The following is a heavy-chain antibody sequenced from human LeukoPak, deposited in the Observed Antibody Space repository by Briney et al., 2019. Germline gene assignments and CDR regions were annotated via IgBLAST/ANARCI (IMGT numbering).Heavy chain of an antibody. V-gene: IGHV4-4*02. CDR1: GGSINTTDW. CDR2: IYHGGST. D-gene: IGHD2-2*01. J-gene: IGHJ4*02. CDR3: ARVHCDDTSCFYFDY. Sequence: PSGTLSLTCAVSGGSINTTDWWTWVRQPPGKGLEWIGEIYHGGSTHYNPSLKSRVTISVDKSKNQFSLKLSSVTAADTAVYYCARVHCDDTSCFYFDYSGQGTLVTVSS.